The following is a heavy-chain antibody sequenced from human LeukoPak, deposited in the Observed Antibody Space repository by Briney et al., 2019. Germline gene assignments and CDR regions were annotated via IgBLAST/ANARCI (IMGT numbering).Heavy chain of an antibody. V-gene: IGHV4-59*08. J-gene: IGHJ4*02. Sequence: SETLSLTCTVSGGSISSYYWSWIRQPPGKGLEWIGHIYYSGSTNYNPSLKSRVTISVDTSKNQFSLRLSSVTAADTAVYYCANTHLAAPPFDYWGQGTLVTVSS. CDR3: ANTHLAAPPFDY. CDR1: GGSISSYY. D-gene: IGHD6-6*01. CDR2: IYYSGST.